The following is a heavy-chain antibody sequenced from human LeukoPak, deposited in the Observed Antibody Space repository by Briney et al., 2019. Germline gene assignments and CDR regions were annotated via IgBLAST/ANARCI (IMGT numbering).Heavy chain of an antibody. J-gene: IGHJ2*01. CDR2: IYTSGTT. CDR3: ARDRARIQLWPFDL. D-gene: IGHD5-18*01. CDR1: GGSISSYY. V-gene: IGHV4-4*07. Sequence: SETLSLTCTVSGGSISSYYWSWIRQPAGKGLEWIGRIYTSGTTHYNPSLKSRVTMSVDTSKNQFSLKLSSVTAADTAVYYCARDRARIQLWPFDLWGRGTLVTVSS.